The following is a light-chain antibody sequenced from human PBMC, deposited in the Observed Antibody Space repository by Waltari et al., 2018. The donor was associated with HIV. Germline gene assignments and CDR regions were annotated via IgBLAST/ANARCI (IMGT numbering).Light chain of an antibody. J-gene: IGLJ3*02. CDR3: AAWDDSLNGLWV. V-gene: IGLV1-44*01. Sequence: QSVLTQPPSVSGTPGQRVTISCSGASSNIGRNTVNWFQLLPGTAPKLLIYTDNQRPSGVPDRFSGSKSGTSSSLSISGLQSEDEADYFCAAWDDSLNGLWVFGGGTNLTVL. CDR2: TDN. CDR1: SSNIGRNT.